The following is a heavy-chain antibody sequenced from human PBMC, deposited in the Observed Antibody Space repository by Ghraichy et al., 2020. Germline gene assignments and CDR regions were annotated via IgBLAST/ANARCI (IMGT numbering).Heavy chain of an antibody. V-gene: IGHV3-48*02. Sequence: GGSLRLSCAASGFTFSSYSMNWVRQAPGKGLEWVSYISSSSSTIYYADSVKGRFTISRDNAKNSLYLQMNSLRDEDTAVYYCARDLSYYGSGSYWYFDLWGRGTLVTVSS. CDR1: GFTFSSYS. J-gene: IGHJ2*01. D-gene: IGHD3-10*01. CDR3: ARDLSYYGSGSYWYFDL. CDR2: ISSSSSTI.